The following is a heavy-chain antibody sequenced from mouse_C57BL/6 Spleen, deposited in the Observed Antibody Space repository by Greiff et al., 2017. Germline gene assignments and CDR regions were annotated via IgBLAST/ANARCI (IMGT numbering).Heavy chain of an antibody. V-gene: IGHV5-12*01. D-gene: IGHD1-1*01. CDR3: AKQGTTVGDYYYAMDY. Sequence: EVMLVESGGGLVQPGGSLKLSCAASGFTFSDYYMYWVRQTPEKRLEWVAYISNGGGSTYYPDTVKGRFTISRDNAKNTLYLQMSRLKSEDTAMYYCAKQGTTVGDYYYAMDYWGQGTSVTVSS. CDR1: GFTFSDYY. CDR2: ISNGGGST. J-gene: IGHJ4*01.